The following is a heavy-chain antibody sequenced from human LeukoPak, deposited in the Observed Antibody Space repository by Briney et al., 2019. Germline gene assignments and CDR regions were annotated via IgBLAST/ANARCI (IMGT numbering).Heavy chain of an antibody. D-gene: IGHD4-17*01. CDR1: GGSISNYY. V-gene: IGHV4-59*08. CDR3: ARLHYNCYGDYLAPFDI. CDR2: IYYNGST. Sequence: SETLSLTCTVSGGSISNYYWSWIRQPPGKGLEWMGYIYYNGSTNYNPSLKGRVTISADTSKNQFSLKLTSVTAADTAVYYCARLHYNCYGDYLAPFDIWGQGTMVTVSS. J-gene: IGHJ3*02.